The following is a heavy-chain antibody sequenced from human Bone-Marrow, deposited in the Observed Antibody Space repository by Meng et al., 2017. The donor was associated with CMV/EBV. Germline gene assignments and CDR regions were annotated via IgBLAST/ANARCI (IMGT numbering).Heavy chain of an antibody. Sequence: GESLKISCAASGFTFSSYAMSWVRQAPGKGLEWVSAISGSGVSTYYADSVKGRFTISRDNSKNTLYLQMNSLRAEDTAVYYCAKAAAGTDYWGQGTLVTVSS. CDR2: ISGSGVST. CDR3: AKAAAGTDY. D-gene: IGHD6-13*01. V-gene: IGHV3-23*01. CDR1: GFTFSSYA. J-gene: IGHJ4*02.